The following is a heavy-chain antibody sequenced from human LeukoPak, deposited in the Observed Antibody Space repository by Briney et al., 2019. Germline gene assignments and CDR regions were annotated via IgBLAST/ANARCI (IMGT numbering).Heavy chain of an antibody. Sequence: GGSLRLSCAASGFTFSDYWMGWVRQAPGKGLEWVSAITGSGGSTHYAASVRGRFTISRDNSKNTLYLQMSSLRAEDAALYYCATNYDLDSWGQGTLVTVSS. D-gene: IGHD1-7*01. CDR1: GFTFSDYW. V-gene: IGHV3-23*01. J-gene: IGHJ4*02. CDR2: ITGSGGST. CDR3: ATNYDLDS.